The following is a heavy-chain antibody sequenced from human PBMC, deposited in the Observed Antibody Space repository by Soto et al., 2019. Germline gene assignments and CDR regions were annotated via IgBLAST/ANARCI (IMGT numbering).Heavy chain of an antibody. CDR3: APSHSDISTGPADS. Sequence: QITLKESGPSLVKPTQTLTLTCTFSGFSLTNTGVTVGWIRQPPGKALEWLALVYWHDDKRYNPSLRNRLTTPKDTSKNRVVLTLANVGPVDTATCYCAPSHSDISTGPADSWLRGTLVTVSS. J-gene: IGHJ5*01. CDR1: GFSLTNTGVT. V-gene: IGHV2-5*01. CDR2: VYWHDDK. D-gene: IGHD3-3*02.